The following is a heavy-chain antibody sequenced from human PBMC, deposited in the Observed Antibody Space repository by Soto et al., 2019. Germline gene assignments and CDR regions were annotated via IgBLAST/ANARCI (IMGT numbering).Heavy chain of an antibody. J-gene: IGHJ4*02. CDR2: ILYDGSNK. CDR3: ARDSPYGDYLGYYFDY. V-gene: IGHV3-33*01. D-gene: IGHD4-17*01. CDR1: GFTFRSYA. Sequence: PGANLRLSCAASGFTFRSYAMHGIRQAPDKGQEWVAVILYDGSNKYYADSVKGRFTISRDNSKNTLYLQMNSLRAEDTAVYYCARDSPYGDYLGYYFDYWGQGT.